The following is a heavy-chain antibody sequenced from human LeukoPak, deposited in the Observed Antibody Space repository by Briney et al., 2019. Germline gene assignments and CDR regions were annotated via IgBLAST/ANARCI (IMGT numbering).Heavy chain of an antibody. J-gene: IGHJ4*02. D-gene: IGHD3-22*01. CDR2: ISDSGGRT. CDR1: GITLSNYG. Sequence: PGGSLRLSCAASGITLSNYGMSWVRQAPGKGLEWVAGISDSGGRTNYADSVKGRFTISRDNPKNTLYLQMNSLRAEDTAVYHCAKTNGYYDYWGQGTLVTVSS. V-gene: IGHV3-23*01. CDR3: AKTNGYYDY.